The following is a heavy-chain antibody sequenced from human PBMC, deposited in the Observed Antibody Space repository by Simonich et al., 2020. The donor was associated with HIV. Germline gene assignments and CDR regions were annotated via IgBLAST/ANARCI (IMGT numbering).Heavy chain of an antibody. J-gene: IGHJ6*03. CDR3: AKDRGYSYGGGYMDV. D-gene: IGHD5-18*01. V-gene: IGHV3-21*04. CDR2: ISSSSSYI. Sequence: EVQLVESGGGLVKPGGSLRLSCAASGLTFSSYSMNWVRQGPGKGREWVSSISSSSSYIYYADSVKGRFTISRDNAKNSLYLQMNSLRAEDTALYYCAKDRGYSYGGGYMDVWGKGTTVTVSS. CDR1: GLTFSSYS.